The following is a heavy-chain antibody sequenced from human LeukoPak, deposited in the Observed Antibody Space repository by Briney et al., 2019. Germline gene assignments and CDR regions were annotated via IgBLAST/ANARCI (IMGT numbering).Heavy chain of an antibody. D-gene: IGHD2-15*01. V-gene: IGHV3-7*01. J-gene: IGHJ5*02. CDR3: ARSRSGTSPNWFDP. CDR2: IKQDGSEK. Sequence: GGSLRLSCAASGVTFSSYWMSWVRQAPGKGLERVANIKQDGSEKYYVDSVKGRFTISRDNAKNSLYLQMNSLRAEDPAVYYCARSRSGTSPNWFDPWGQGTLVTVSS. CDR1: GVTFSSYW.